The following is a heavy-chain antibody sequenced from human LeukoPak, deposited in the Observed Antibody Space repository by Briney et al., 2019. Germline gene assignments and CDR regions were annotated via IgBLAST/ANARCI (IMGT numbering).Heavy chain of an antibody. CDR1: GFTFSSYE. D-gene: IGHD3-9*01. Sequence: GGSLRLSCAASGFTFSSYEMNWVRQAPGKGLEWVSYISSSGSTIYYADSVKGRFTISRDNAKNSLYLQMNSLRAEDTAVYYCARDSSYDILTGYYFDYWGQGTLVTVSS. J-gene: IGHJ4*02. CDR3: ARDSSYDILTGYYFDY. CDR2: ISSSGSTI. V-gene: IGHV3-48*03.